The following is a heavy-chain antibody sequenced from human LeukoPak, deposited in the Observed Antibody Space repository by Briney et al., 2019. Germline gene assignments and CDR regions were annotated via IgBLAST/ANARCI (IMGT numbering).Heavy chain of an antibody. V-gene: IGHV4-39*01. CDR2: IHYSVTT. D-gene: IGHD5-12*01. J-gene: IGHJ4*02. Sequence: NPSETLSLTCTVSGGSISSSSYYWAWIRQPPGKGLEWIGSIHYSVTTFYSPSLKSRVTISADASKNQFSLKLSSVTAADTAVYYCARRVRVATIDYWGQGTLLTVSS. CDR1: GGSISSSSYY. CDR3: ARRVRVATIDY.